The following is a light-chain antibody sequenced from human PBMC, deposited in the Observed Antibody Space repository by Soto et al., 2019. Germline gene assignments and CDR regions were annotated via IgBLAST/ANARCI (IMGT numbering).Light chain of an antibody. CDR1: QSVSSY. Sequence: EIVMTQSPATLSVSPGERATLSCRASQSVSSYLAWYQQKPGQPPRLLIYTTSSRATGIPARFSGSGSGTEFTLTLSSLQSEDFAVYYCQQFNSWPYTFGQGTKLEIK. V-gene: IGKV3-15*01. J-gene: IGKJ2*01. CDR3: QQFNSWPYT. CDR2: TTS.